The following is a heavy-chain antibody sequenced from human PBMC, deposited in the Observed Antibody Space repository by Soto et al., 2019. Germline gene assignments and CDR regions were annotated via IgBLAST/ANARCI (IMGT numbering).Heavy chain of an antibody. CDR2: IYHSGST. D-gene: IGHD2-15*01. V-gene: IGHV4-30-2*01. J-gene: IGHJ5*02. Sequence: QLQLQESGSGLVKPSQTLSLTCAVSGGSISSGGYSWSWIRQPPGKGLEWIGYIYHSGSTYYTPSLKSRVTISVDRSKNQFSLKLSSVTAADTAVYYFARGYGGNAKWFDPWGQGTLVTVSS. CDR3: ARGYGGNAKWFDP. CDR1: GGSISSGGYS.